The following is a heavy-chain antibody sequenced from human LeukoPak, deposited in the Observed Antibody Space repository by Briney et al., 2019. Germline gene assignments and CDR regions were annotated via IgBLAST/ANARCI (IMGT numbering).Heavy chain of an antibody. CDR1: GYSFTDYG. J-gene: IGHJ5*02. CDR3: ARVTTVTTSPWSWGPKKIGQEVNWFDP. D-gene: IGHD4-17*01. Sequence: GASVKVSCQTSGYSFTDYGITWVRQAPGQGLAWMGWIRNENGNREYAQQTQGRVSMTRDTSTSTAYMELRSLISDDTAVYYCARVTTVTTSPWSWGPKKIGQEVNWFDPWGQGTLVTVSS. V-gene: IGHV1-18*01. CDR2: IRNENGNR.